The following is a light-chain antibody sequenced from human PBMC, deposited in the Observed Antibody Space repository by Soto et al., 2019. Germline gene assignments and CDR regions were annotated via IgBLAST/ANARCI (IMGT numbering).Light chain of an antibody. CDR3: SSYTSISTVV. CDR2: DVS. J-gene: IGLJ2*01. Sequence: QSALTQPASVSGSPGQSITISCTGTSSDVGGYNYVSWYQQHPGTAPKLMIYDVSNRPSGVSNRFSGSKSGNTASLTISGLQDEDEADYYCSSYTSISTVVFGGGTKLTVL. CDR1: SSDVGGYNY. V-gene: IGLV2-14*03.